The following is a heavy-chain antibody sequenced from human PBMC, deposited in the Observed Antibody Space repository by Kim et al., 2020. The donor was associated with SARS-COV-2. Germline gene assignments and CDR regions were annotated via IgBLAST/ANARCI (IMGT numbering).Heavy chain of an antibody. CDR3: ARDPGGLAAGTLDN. CDR1: GGTFSSYT. D-gene: IGHD6-13*01. Sequence: SVKVSCKTSGGTFSSYTICWVRQAPGQGLEWLGRIVPFVDITNYAQKFQGRVTITANKSTNTAYMELSSLTSEDTAVYFCARDPGGLAAGTLDNWGQGALFIVSS. V-gene: IGHV1-69*04. CDR2: IVPFVDIT. J-gene: IGHJ4*02.